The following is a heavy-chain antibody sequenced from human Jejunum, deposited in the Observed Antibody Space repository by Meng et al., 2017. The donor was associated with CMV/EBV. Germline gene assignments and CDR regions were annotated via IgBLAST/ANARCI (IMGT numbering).Heavy chain of an antibody. CDR1: GLAFRAYR. V-gene: IGHV3-74*03. CDR2: IIGEGKST. Sequence: WAASGLAFRAYRRHGVHQVEGKGLVWVSHIIGEGKSTTYAESVKSRFTISRDNAKNNLYLQMNSLRVEDTGVYYCGRGNYYAVDVWGQGTTVTVSS. J-gene: IGHJ6*02. CDR3: GRGNYYAVDV.